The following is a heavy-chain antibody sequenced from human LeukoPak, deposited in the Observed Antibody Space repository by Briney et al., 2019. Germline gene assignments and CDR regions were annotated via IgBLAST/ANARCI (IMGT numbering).Heavy chain of an antibody. CDR3: ARQPVSTDFDWLSP. CDR2: ISYDGSNK. V-gene: IGHV3-30*03. Sequence: PGGSLRLSCAASGFTFSSYWMSWVRQAPGKGLEWVAVISYDGSNKYYADSVKGRFTISRDNSKNTLYLQMNSLRAEDTAVYYCARQPVSTDFDWLSPWGQGTMVTVSS. CDR1: GFTFSSYW. D-gene: IGHD3-9*01. J-gene: IGHJ3*01.